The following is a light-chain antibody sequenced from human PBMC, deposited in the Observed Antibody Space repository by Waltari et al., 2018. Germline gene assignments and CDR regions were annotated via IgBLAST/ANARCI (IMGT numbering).Light chain of an antibody. Sequence: QSALTQPASVSGSPGQSITISCTGTSSDVGSYNLVSWYQKHPGKAPKLMIYEGSKRPAGVSNRCSGSKSGNTASLTISGLQAEDEADYYCCSYAGSSTDVVFGGGTKLTVL. CDR1: SSDVGSYNL. V-gene: IGLV2-23*01. J-gene: IGLJ2*01. CDR2: EGS. CDR3: CSYAGSSTDVV.